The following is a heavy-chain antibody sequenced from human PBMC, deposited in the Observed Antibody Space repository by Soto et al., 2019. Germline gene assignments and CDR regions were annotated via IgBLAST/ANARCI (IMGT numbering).Heavy chain of an antibody. CDR2: ISGSGGST. V-gene: IGHV3-23*01. CDR1: GFTFSSYA. Sequence: HPGGSLRLSCAASGFTFSSYAMSWVRQAPGKGLEWVSAISGSGGSTYYADSVKGRFTISRDNSKNTLYLQMNSLRAEDTAVYYCARSRFLGSTAGAFDIWGQGTMVTVSS. CDR3: ARSRFLGSTAGAFDI. J-gene: IGHJ3*02. D-gene: IGHD3-3*01.